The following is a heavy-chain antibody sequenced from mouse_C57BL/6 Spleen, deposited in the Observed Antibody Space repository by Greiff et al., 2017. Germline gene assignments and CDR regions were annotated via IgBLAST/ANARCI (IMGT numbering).Heavy chain of an antibody. Sequence: EVKLVESGGGLVQPGGSLKLSCAASGFTFSDYGMAWVRQAPRKGPEWVAFISDLAYSIYYADTVTGRFTISRENAKNTLYLEMSSLRSEDTAMYYCARQDYYSNYDAMDYWGQGTSVTVSS. D-gene: IGHD2-5*01. CDR1: GFTFSDYG. J-gene: IGHJ4*01. V-gene: IGHV5-15*04. CDR2: ISDLAYSI. CDR3: ARQDYYSNYDAMDY.